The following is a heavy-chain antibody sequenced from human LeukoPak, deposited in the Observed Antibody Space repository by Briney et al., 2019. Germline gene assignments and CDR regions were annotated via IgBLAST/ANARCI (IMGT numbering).Heavy chain of an antibody. CDR1: GFTFSSYA. V-gene: IGHV3-23*01. CDR2: MSASDNNT. J-gene: IGHJ4*02. D-gene: IGHD1-26*01. CDR3: VKDHWGSYYSLFDS. Sequence: GGSLRLSCAASGFTFSSYAMSWVRRAPGKGLEWVSAMSASDNNTYYADSVKGRFTISRDNSKNTLSLQMNSLRAEDTALYYCVKDHWGSYYSLFDSWGQGTLVTVSS.